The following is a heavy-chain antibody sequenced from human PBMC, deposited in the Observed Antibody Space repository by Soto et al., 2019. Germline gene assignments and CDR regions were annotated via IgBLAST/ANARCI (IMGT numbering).Heavy chain of an antibody. CDR2: INPTGGGT. CDR1: VYTLTGYY. Sequence: EASVKVSCKASVYTLTGYYMHWLRQSPSQGLEGVGWINPTGGGTNYAQKFKGWVTMTRDTSISTAYMELSRLRSDDTAVYYCARDRYSSRRRVGPSWYYYYMDVWGKGTIVTVSS. CDR3: ARDRYSSRRRVGPSWYYYYMDV. J-gene: IGHJ6*03. D-gene: IGHD6-13*01. V-gene: IGHV1-2*04.